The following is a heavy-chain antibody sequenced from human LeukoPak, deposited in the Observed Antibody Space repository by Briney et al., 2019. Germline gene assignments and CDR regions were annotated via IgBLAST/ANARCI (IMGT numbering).Heavy chain of an antibody. V-gene: IGHV3-7*05. CDR3: ARWYYGSGSWVLDY. CDR2: IKKDGSET. Sequence: GGSLRLSCAASGFTVSTNCMIWVRQPPGKGLEWVANIKKDGSETHYVDSVKGRFTISRDNAKNSLYLQMNSLRAEDTAVYYCARWYYGSGSWVLDYWGQGTLVTVSS. D-gene: IGHD3-10*01. CDR1: GFTVSTNC. J-gene: IGHJ4*02.